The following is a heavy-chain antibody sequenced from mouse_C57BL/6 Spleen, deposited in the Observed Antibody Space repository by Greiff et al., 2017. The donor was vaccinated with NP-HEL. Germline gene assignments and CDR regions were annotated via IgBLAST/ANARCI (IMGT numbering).Heavy chain of an antibody. D-gene: IGHD1-1*01. CDR3: ARSSSGYYGSSFDY. J-gene: IGHJ2*01. Sequence: VQLQQSGAELVKPGASVKISCKASGYAFSSYWMNWVKQRPGKGLAWIGQIYPGDGDTNYNGKLKGKAPLTADKSSSTAYMQLSILTSEDSAVYFCARSSSGYYGSSFDYWGQGTTLTVSS. V-gene: IGHV1-80*01. CDR2: IYPGDGDT. CDR1: GYAFSSYW.